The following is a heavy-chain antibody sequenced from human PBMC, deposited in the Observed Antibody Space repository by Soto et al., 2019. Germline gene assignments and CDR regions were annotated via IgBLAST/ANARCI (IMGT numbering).Heavy chain of an antibody. CDR2: ISAYNGNT. CDR1: GYTFTSYG. J-gene: IGHJ6*04. V-gene: IGHV1-18*01. D-gene: IGHD2-2*01. Sequence: QVQLVQSGAEVKKPGASVKVSCKASGYTFTSYGISWVRQAPGQGLEWMGWISAYNGNTNYAQKLQGRVTMTTETSTSTAYMELRSLRYDDKAVYYCARGPYCISTSCYAYYYYYGMDVWGEGHTVTVYS. CDR3: ARGPYCISTSCYAYYYYYGMDV.